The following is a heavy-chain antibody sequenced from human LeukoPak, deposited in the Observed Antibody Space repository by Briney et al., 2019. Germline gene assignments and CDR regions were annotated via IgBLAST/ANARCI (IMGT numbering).Heavy chain of an antibody. CDR2: INPSGGST. V-gene: IGHV1-46*01. CDR3: ARVRGSYCCGFDY. J-gene: IGHJ4*02. CDR1: GYTFTGYY. D-gene: IGHD1-26*01. Sequence: ASVKVSCKASGYTFTGYYMHWVRQAPGQGLEWMGIINPSGGSTSYAQKFQGRVTMTRDMSTSTVYMELSSLRSEDTAVYYCARVRGSYCCGFDYWGQGTLVTVSS.